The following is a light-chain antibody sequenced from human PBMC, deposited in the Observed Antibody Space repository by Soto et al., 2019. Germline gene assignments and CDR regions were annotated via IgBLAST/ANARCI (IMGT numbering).Light chain of an antibody. V-gene: IGLV2-14*01. J-gene: IGLJ1*01. CDR1: SSDVGGYNY. Sequence: SVLTQPASVSGSPGQSIAISCTGTSSDVGGYNYVSWYQQHPGRAPKLMIYEVSQRPSGDSNRFSGSKSGNTASLTISGLQAEDEADYWCSSYTSSSTVVFGTGTKVTVL. CDR3: SSYTSSSTVV. CDR2: EVS.